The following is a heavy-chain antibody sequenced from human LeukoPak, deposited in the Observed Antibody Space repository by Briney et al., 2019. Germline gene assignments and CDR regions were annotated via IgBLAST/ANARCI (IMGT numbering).Heavy chain of an antibody. CDR2: IIPIFGTA. CDR1: GGTFSSYA. J-gene: IGHJ4*02. V-gene: IGHV1-69*13. D-gene: IGHD2-2*02. Sequence: SVKVSCKASGGTFSSYAISWVRQAPGQGLEWMGGIIPIFGTANYAQKFQGRVTITADESTSTAYMELSGLRSEDTAVYYCARWAGYCRITNCYSAFDYWGQGTLVTVSS. CDR3: ARWAGYCRITNCYSAFDY.